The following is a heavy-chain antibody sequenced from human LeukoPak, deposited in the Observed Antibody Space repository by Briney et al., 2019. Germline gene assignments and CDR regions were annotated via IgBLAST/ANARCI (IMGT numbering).Heavy chain of an antibody. CDR1: GFTFSSYA. Sequence: GGSLRLPCAASGFTFSSYAMHWVRQAPGKGLEYVSAISSNGGSTYYANSVKGRFTISRDNSKNTLYLQMGSLRAEDMAVYYCARAAIVVVTAIPYYFDYWGQGTLVTVSS. CDR2: ISSNGGST. J-gene: IGHJ4*02. V-gene: IGHV3-64*01. CDR3: ARAAIVVVTAIPYYFDY. D-gene: IGHD2-21*02.